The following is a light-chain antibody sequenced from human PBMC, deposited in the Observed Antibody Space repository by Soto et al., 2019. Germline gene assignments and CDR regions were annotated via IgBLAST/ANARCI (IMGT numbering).Light chain of an antibody. V-gene: IGKV2-30*01. Sequence: EVVMTQSPLSLPVTLGQPASISCRSSQSLAYIDGNTYLSWFQQRPGQSPRRLIYKVSNRESGVPDRVSASGSGTNLKLKIIRVEAEDVGLYYCMQDTNGPPFTFGQGTQLEIK. CDR1: QSLAYIDGNTY. CDR2: KVS. CDR3: MQDTNGPPFT. J-gene: IGKJ2*01.